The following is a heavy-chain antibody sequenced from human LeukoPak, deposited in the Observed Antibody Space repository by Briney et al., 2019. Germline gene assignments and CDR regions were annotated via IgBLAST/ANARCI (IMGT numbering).Heavy chain of an antibody. CDR2: IWYDGSNK. V-gene: IGHV3-33*06. CDR1: GFTFSSSG. D-gene: IGHD2-2*01. J-gene: IGHJ1*01. Sequence: GRSLRLSCAASGFTFSSSGMHWVRQAPGKGLEWVAVIWYDGSNKYYADSVKGRFTISRDNSKNTLYLQMNSLRAEDTAVYYCAKNSPKPAGTYFQHCGQGTLVTVSS. CDR3: AKNSPKPAGTYFQH.